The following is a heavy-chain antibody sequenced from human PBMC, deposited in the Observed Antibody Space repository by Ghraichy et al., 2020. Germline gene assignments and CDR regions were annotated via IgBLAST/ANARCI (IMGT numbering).Heavy chain of an antibody. CDR1: GGSISGSSFY. Sequence: SETLSLTCTVSGGSISGSSFYWGWIRQPPGQGLEWIGCIYYSASIPSNPSRKIRVTISVDTSKNQFSLTLSSVTAPDTAVYYCEGHKGMAASNPFDPWGQGNLVTVTS. V-gene: IGHV4-39*01. J-gene: IGHJ5*02. D-gene: IGHD6-25*01. CDR2: IYYSASI. CDR3: EGHKGMAASNPFDP.